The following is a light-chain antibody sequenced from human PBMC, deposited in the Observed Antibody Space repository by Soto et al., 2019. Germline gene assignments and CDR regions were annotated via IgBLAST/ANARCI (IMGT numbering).Light chain of an antibody. Sequence: DIQMTQSPSTLSASVGDRVTIPCRASQSISSWLAWYQQKPGTAPKLLIYDASSLESGVPSRFSGSGSGTEFTLTISSLQPDDFATYYCQQYNSYSSWTFGQRTKVEIK. CDR3: QQYNSYSSWT. CDR1: QSISSW. CDR2: DAS. V-gene: IGKV1-5*01. J-gene: IGKJ1*01.